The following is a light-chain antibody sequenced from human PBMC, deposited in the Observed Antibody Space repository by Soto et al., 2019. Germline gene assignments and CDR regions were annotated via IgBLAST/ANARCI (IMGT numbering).Light chain of an antibody. CDR1: QSLQHSNGYNY. Sequence: DIVMTQSPLSLPVTPGEPASLSCRSSQSLQHSNGYNYLDWYLQKPGQSPQILNYLASNRASGVPDRFSGSGSGTDFTLKISRVEAEDVGVYYCMQALQTPAFGQGTKVEIK. J-gene: IGKJ1*01. CDR2: LAS. V-gene: IGKV2-28*01. CDR3: MQALQTPA.